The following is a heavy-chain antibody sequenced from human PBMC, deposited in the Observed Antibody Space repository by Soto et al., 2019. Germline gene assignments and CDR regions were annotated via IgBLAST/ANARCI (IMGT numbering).Heavy chain of an antibody. V-gene: IGHV2-5*01. J-gene: IGHJ6*02. CDR2: IYWNDDK. Sequence: SGPTLVNPTQTLTLTCTFSGFSLSTSGVGVGWIRQPPGKALEWLALIYWNDDKRYSPSLKSRLTITKDTSKNQVVLTMTNMDPVDTATYYCSHRKCSYGSTYYYYGMDVWGQGTTVTVSS. D-gene: IGHD5-18*01. CDR1: GFSLSTSGVG. CDR3: SHRKCSYGSTYYYYGMDV.